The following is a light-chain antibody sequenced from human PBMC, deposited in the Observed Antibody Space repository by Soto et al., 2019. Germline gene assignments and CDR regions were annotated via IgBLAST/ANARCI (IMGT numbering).Light chain of an antibody. J-gene: IGKJ5*01. CDR2: SAS. V-gene: IGKV1-39*01. CDR1: QSISSY. CDR3: QQSYSTPIT. Sequence: DIQITQSPSSLSASVGDGVTXXCRASQSISSYVNWYQQKPGIAPKLXIASASTLQREVPSRFSGSGSVTDFTLTISSLQPEDFATYYCQQSYSTPITFGQGTRLDIK.